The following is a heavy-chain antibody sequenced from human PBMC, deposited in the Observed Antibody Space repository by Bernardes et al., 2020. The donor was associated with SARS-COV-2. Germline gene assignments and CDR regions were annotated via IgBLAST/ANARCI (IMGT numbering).Heavy chain of an antibody. CDR1: GFSFSSSA. J-gene: IGHJ4*02. CDR2: IIGSGTNT. V-gene: IGHV3-23*01. Sequence: GGSLRLSCVGSGFSFSSSAMSWVRQAPGKGLEWVSLIIGSGTNTFYADSVKGRFTISRDNSKNTLYLQVNSLRAEDTAVYYCAKRGGYSFDYWGQGTLVTVSS. CDR3: AKRGGYSFDY. D-gene: IGHD3-16*01.